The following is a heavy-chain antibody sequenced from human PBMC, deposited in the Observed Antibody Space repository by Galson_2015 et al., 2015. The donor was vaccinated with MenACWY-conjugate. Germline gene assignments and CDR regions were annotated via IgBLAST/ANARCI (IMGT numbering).Heavy chain of an antibody. CDR2: IKSKTDGGTT. Sequence: SLRLSCAASGFTFSNAWMNWVRQAPGKGLEWVGRIKSKTDGGTTDYAAPVEGRFTISRDDSKNTLYLQMNSLKTEDTAVYYCTTHRLGYCSGGSCYEDIWGQGTMVTVSS. CDR1: GFTFSNAW. V-gene: IGHV3-15*07. D-gene: IGHD2-15*01. J-gene: IGHJ3*02. CDR3: TTHRLGYCSGGSCYEDI.